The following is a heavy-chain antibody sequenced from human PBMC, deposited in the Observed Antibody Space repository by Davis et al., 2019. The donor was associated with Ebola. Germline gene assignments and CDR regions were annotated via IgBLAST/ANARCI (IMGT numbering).Heavy chain of an antibody. D-gene: IGHD2-15*01. Sequence: PSETLSLTCNASGDSISSGGYYWSWVRQRPGKGLEWLGHIYYTGSADYNPSLEGRPTMSVDTSKNQFSLELTSVIAADTAEYYCARLGRDVVVPAVTLDFDYWGQGILVAVSS. CDR1: GDSISSGGYY. V-gene: IGHV4-31*03. CDR2: IYYTGSA. J-gene: IGHJ4*02. CDR3: ARLGRDVVVPAVTLDFDY.